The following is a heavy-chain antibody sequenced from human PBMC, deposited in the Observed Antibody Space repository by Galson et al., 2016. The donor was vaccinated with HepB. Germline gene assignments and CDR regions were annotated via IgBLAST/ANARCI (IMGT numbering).Heavy chain of an antibody. CDR3: AKLKGRYSYGNPLDH. CDR2: ISYDGNIR. V-gene: IGHV3-30*18. Sequence: SLRLSCAASGVTLSDYGMHWVRQAPGKGLEWVAVISYDGNIRYYGDSVKGRFTISRDNSENTLYLQMNSLRGEDTAVYYCAKLKGRYSYGNPLDHWGQGTLVTVSS. J-gene: IGHJ4*02. CDR1: GVTLSDYG. D-gene: IGHD5-18*01.